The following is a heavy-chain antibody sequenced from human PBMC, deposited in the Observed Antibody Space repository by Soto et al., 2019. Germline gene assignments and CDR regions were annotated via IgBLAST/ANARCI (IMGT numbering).Heavy chain of an antibody. CDR1: GYSFTSYW. Sequence: PGVSLKISCKGSGYSFTSYWIGWVRQMPGKGLEWMGIIYPGDSDPRYSPSFQGQVTISADKSISTAYFPWSSLKASDTAIYYCASSYYYDSTDAFDIWDQVTMVTIS. CDR3: ASSYYYDSTDAFDI. J-gene: IGHJ3*02. CDR2: IYPGDSDP. V-gene: IGHV5-51*01. D-gene: IGHD3-22*01.